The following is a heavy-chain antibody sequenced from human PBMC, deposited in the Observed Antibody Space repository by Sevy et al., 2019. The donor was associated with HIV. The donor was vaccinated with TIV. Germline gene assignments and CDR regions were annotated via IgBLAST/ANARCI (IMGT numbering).Heavy chain of an antibody. J-gene: IGHJ4*02. CDR3: ANGEYCSSTGCYGGFFDY. CDR1: GFTFSSYG. CDR2: ISYDGSNK. V-gene: IGHV3-30*18. D-gene: IGHD2-2*01. Sequence: GGSLRLSCAASGFTFSSYGMHWVRQAPGKGLEWVAVISYDGSNKYYADSVKGRFTISRDNSKNTLYLQMNSLRAEDTAVYYCANGEYCSSTGCYGGFFDYWGQGTLVTVSS.